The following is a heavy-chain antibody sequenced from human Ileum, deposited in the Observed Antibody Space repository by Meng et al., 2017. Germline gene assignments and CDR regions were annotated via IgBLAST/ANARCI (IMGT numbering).Heavy chain of an antibody. Sequence: QVQLVESGGGVVDPGRSLRLSCAASGFTFSSYVMHWVRQAPGKGLEWVAVISKDGSNKYYADSVKGRFTISRDNSKNTLYLQMNSLRVEDTAVYYCATGDGYKYDYWGQGTLVTVSS. CDR2: ISKDGSNK. CDR3: ATGDGYKYDY. J-gene: IGHJ4*02. V-gene: IGHV3-30-3*01. CDR1: GFTFSSYV. D-gene: IGHD5-24*01.